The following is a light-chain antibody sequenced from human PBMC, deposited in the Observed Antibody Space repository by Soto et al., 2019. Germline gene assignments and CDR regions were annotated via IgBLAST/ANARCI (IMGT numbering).Light chain of an antibody. V-gene: IGKV1-9*01. CDR2: AAA. CDR1: QGIGSY. CDR3: QRLNSYPF. J-gene: IGKJ5*01. Sequence: IQLTQSPSSLSASVGARVTITCRSSQGIGSYLSWYQQKPGKAPKLLIYAAATLQRGVPSSFSGSESGTDFTLTSSSLQPEDCATYDCQRLNSYPFFGQGTRLEIK.